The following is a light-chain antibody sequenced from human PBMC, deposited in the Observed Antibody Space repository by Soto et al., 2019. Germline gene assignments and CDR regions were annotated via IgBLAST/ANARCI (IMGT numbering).Light chain of an antibody. V-gene: IGKV1-33*01. J-gene: IGKJ3*01. CDR2: DAS. CDR1: QDISNY. CDR3: QQYDSLQFT. Sequence: DIPMTQSPSSLSASVGDRVTITCQASQDISNYLNWYQQKPGKAPKVLIYDASNLETGVPSTFSASGSGTDLTFTISSLAPEDIATDYWQQYDSLQFTFGPGTKVDIK.